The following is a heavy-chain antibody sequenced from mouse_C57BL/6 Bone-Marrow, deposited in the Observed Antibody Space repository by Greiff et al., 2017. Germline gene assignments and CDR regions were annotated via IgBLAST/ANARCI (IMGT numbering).Heavy chain of an antibody. CDR3: TTDYDSCR. V-gene: IGHV14-4*01. CDR1: GFNIKDDY. Sequence: VQLQQSGAELVRPGASVKLSCTASGFNIKDDYMHWVKQRPEQGLEWIGWIDPENGDTEYASKFQGKATITADTSSNTAYLQLSSLTSEDTAVYYCTTDYDSCRWGQGTLVTVSA. J-gene: IGHJ3*01. D-gene: IGHD2-4*01. CDR2: IDPENGDT.